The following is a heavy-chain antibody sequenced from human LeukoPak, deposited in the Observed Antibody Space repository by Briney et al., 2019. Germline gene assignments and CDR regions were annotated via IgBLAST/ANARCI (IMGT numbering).Heavy chain of an antibody. CDR3: ARVMGYYYGSGMGSGMAV. D-gene: IGHD3-10*01. CDR2: IYYSGST. J-gene: IGHJ6*02. CDR1: GGSISSYY. V-gene: IGHV4-59*01. Sequence: SSETLSLTCTVSGGSISSYYWSWIRQPPGKGLEWIGYIYYSGSTNYNPSPKSRVTISVDTSKNQFSPKLSSVTAADTAVYYCARVMGYYYGSGMGSGMAVWGQGTTVTVSS.